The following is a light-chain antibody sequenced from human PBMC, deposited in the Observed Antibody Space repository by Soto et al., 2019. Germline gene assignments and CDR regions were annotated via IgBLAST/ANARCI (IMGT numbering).Light chain of an antibody. Sequence: EIVLTQSPGTLSLSPGERATLSCRASQSVSSSYLAWYQQKPGQAFMFLIFCASSRVTGFPDMFSGSGSGTDFSLTISILEPEDFAVYYCQQYGSSPWTFGQGTKVDIK. CDR2: CAS. CDR1: QSVSSSY. J-gene: IGKJ1*01. V-gene: IGKV3-20*01. CDR3: QQYGSSPWT.